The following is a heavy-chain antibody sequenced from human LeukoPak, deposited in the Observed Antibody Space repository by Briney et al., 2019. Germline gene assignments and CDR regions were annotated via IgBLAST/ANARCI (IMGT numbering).Heavy chain of an antibody. CDR1: GFIFSGSA. CDR2: ITSDGAGP. J-gene: IGHJ4*02. D-gene: IGHD3-10*01. Sequence: GGSLRLSCTASGFIFSGSAMHWVRQAPGKGLEWVSAITSDGAGPFHADSVKGRFTISRDNSMNTQYLQMNSLRAEDTAVYYCATFGTGSRGSNSFDYWGQGTLVTVSS. CDR3: ATFGTGSRGSNSFDY. V-gene: IGHV3-23*01.